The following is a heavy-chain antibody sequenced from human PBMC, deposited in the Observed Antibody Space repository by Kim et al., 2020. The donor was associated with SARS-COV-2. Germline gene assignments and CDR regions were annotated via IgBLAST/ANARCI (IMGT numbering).Heavy chain of an antibody. CDR3: ARGSRSGSYYYDYGMDV. J-gene: IGHJ6*02. Sequence: LKSRVTISVDTSKNQFSLKLSSVTAADTAVYYCARGSRSGSYYYDYGMDVWGQGTTVTVSS. V-gene: IGHV4-34*01. D-gene: IGHD1-26*01.